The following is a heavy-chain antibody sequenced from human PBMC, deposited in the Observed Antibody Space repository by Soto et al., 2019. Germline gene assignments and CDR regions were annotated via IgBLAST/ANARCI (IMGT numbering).Heavy chain of an antibody. V-gene: IGHV1-8*02. D-gene: IGHD5-18*01. CDR3: ARMESFGSLNWFDP. J-gene: IGHJ5*02. CDR1: GYTFTNND. Sequence: QVPLVQSGAEVKKPGASVKVSCKASGYTFTNNDVSWVRQATGQGLEWMGWMNPGSGDTGYAQKFQGRVTMTRDISIATAYMELNSLTSEDTAIYYCARMESFGSLNWFDPWGQGTLLTVSS. CDR2: MNPGSGDT.